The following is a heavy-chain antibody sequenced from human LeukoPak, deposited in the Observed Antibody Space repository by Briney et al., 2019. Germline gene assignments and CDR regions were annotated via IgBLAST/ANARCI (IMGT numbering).Heavy chain of an antibody. J-gene: IGHJ3*02. V-gene: IGHV5-51*01. CDR2: IYPGDSDT. CDR1: GYSFTSYW. CDR3: ARPDGITMIVGAFDI. Sequence: GESLKISCKGSGYSFTSYWIAWVRQMPGKGLEWMGIIYPGDSDTRYSPSFQGQVTISADKSISTAYLQWSSLKASDTAMYYCARPDGITMIVGAFDIWGQGTMVTVSS. D-gene: IGHD3-22*01.